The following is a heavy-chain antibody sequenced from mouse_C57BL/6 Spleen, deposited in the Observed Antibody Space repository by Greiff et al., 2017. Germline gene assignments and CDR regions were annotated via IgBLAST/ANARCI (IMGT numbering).Heavy chain of an antibody. Sequence: EVKLVESGGGLVQPGGSLKLSCAASGIDFSRYWMSWVRRAPGKGLEWIGELNPDSSKINYAPSLKDKFIISIDNAKNTLYLQMSKGRSDDTALYDCARKDYDYDWFADWGQVTLVTVAA. CDR3: ARKDYDYDWFAD. D-gene: IGHD2-4*01. CDR1: GIDFSRYW. V-gene: IGHV4-1*01. CDR2: LNPDSSKI. J-gene: IGHJ3*01.